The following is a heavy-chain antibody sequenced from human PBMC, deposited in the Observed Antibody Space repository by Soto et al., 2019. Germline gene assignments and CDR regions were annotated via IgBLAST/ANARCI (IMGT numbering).Heavy chain of an antibody. CDR1: GGTFSSYA. D-gene: IGHD3-22*01. CDR2: IIPIFGTA. CDR3: ARNYDSRGYYYFRYYYYGMDV. Sequence: GASVKVSCKASGGTFSSYAISWVRQAPGQGLEWMGGIIPIFGTANYAQKFQGRVTITADESTSTAYMELSSLRSEDTAVYYCARNYDSRGYYYFRYYYYGMDVWGQGNTVTGSS. J-gene: IGHJ6*02. V-gene: IGHV1-69*13.